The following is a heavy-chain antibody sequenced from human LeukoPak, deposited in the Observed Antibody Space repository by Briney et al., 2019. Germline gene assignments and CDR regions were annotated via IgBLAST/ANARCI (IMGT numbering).Heavy chain of an antibody. CDR1: GFTFSSYD. CDR2: IGTAGDT. V-gene: IGHV3-13*01. CDR3: ARAGSGWYYFDY. Sequence: GGSLRLSCAASGFTFSSYDMHWVRQATGKGLEWVSAIGTAGDTYYPGSVKGRFTISRENAENSLYLQMNSPRAGDTAMYYCARAGSGWYYFDYWGQGTLVTVSS. J-gene: IGHJ4*02. D-gene: IGHD6-19*01.